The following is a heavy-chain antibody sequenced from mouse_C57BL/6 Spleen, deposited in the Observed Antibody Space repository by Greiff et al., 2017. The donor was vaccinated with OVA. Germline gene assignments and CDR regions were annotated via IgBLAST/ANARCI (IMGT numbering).Heavy chain of an antibody. CDR2: IWSGGST. D-gene: IGHD2-5*01. Sequence: VQLVESGPGLVQPSQSLSITCTVSGFSLTSYGVHWVRQSPGKGLEWLGVIWSGGSTDYNAAFISRLSISKDNSKSQVFFKMNSLQADDTAIYYCASPYYSNYYAMDYWGQGTSVTVSS. CDR1: GFSLTSYG. J-gene: IGHJ4*01. V-gene: IGHV2-2*01. CDR3: ASPYYSNYYAMDY.